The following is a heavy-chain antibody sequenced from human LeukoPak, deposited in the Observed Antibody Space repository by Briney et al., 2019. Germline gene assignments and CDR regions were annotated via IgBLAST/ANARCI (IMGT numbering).Heavy chain of an antibody. D-gene: IGHD3-22*01. CDR2: IYYSGST. CDR1: GGSISSSSYY. CDR3: ARGQYYYDSSGYPYYMDV. Sequence: PSETLSLTCTVSGGSISSSSYYWGWIRQPPGKGLEWIGSIYYSGSTYYNPSLKSRVTISVDTSKNQFSLKLSSVTAADTAVYYCARGQYYYDSSGYPYYMDVWGKGTTVTVSS. V-gene: IGHV4-39*07. J-gene: IGHJ6*03.